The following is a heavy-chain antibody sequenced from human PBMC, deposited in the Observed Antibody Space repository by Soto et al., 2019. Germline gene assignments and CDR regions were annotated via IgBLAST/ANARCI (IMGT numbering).Heavy chain of an antibody. J-gene: IGHJ4*02. V-gene: IGHV4-30-2*01. CDR2: IYHSGST. D-gene: IGHD3-22*01. CDR1: GGSISSGGYS. Sequence: SETLSLTWAVSGGSISSGGYSWSWIRQPPGKGLEWIGYIYHSGSTYYNPSLKSRVTISVDRSKNQFSLKLSSVTAADTAVYYCARVRADTYYYDSSGYYFDYWGQGTLVTVSS. CDR3: ARVRADTYYYDSSGYYFDY.